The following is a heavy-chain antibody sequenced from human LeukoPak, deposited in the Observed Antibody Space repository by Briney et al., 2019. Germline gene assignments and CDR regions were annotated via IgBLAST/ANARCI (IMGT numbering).Heavy chain of an antibody. J-gene: IGHJ4*02. D-gene: IGHD3-10*01. CDR3: ARSRRKTYYYGSGSGYFDY. CDR1: GFTFSSYW. V-gene: IGHV3-7*01. CDR2: IKQDGSEK. Sequence: GGSLRLSCAASGFTFSSYWMSWVRQAPGKGLEWVASIKQDGSEKYYVDSVKGRFTISRDNAKNSLYLQMNSLRAEDTAVYYCARSRRKTYYYGSGSGYFDYWGQGTLVTVSS.